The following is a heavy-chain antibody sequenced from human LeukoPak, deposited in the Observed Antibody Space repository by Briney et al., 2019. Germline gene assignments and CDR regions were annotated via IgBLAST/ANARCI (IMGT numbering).Heavy chain of an antibody. CDR3: ARDGAVRGVVDY. D-gene: IGHD3-10*01. CDR1: GYTFTTYY. V-gene: IGHV1-18*04. CDR2: ISTYSGDT. J-gene: IGHJ4*02. Sequence: ASVKVSCKASGYTFTTYYMHWVRQAPGQGLEWMGWISTYSGDTNYAQKLQGRITMTTDTSTSTAYMELRSLRSDDTAVYYCARDGAVRGVVDYWGQGTLVTVSS.